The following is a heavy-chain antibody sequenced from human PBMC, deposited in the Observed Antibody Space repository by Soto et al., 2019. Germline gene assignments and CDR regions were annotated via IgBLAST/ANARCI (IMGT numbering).Heavy chain of an antibody. CDR2: ISAYNGDT. D-gene: IGHD3-10*01. J-gene: IGHJ6*03. V-gene: IGHV1-18*01. CDR3: ARMVRGSNIDYYHHMDV. Sequence: QVQLVQSGAEVKKPGASVKVSCKASGYTFTSHGISWVRQAPGQGLEWMGWISAYNGDTNYAQKLQGRVTVTTDTSTSTAYMELRSLRSEDTAVYYCARMVRGSNIDYYHHMDVWGKGTTVTVSS. CDR1: GYTFTSHG.